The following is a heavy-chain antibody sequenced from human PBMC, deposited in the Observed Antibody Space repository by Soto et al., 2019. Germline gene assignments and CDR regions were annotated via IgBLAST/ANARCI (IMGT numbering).Heavy chain of an antibody. CDR3: ARVLVDTAMVGAFDI. J-gene: IGHJ3*02. CDR2: IYYSGST. V-gene: IGHV4-59*01. CDR1: GGSISSYY. Sequence: SETLSLTCTVSGGSISSYYWSWIGQPPGKGLEWFEYIYYSGSTNYNPSLKSRVTISVDTSKNQFSLKLSSVTAADTAVYYCARVLVDTAMVGAFDIWGQGTMVTVSS. D-gene: IGHD5-18*01.